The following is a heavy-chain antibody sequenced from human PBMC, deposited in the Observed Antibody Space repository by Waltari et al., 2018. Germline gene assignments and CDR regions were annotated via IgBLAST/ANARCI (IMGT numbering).Heavy chain of an antibody. CDR1: GGSFSGYY. Sequence: QVQLQQWGAGLLKPSETLSLTCAVYGGSFSGYYWSWIRQPPGKGLEWIGEINHSGSTNYNPAVKGRVTRSVDTSKNQFCRKGRSVRAAETAVEGCARAPWSGGRWFDPWGQGTLVTVSS. CDR2: INHSGST. J-gene: IGHJ5*02. D-gene: IGHD2-15*01. V-gene: IGHV4-34*01. CDR3: ARAPWSGGRWFDP.